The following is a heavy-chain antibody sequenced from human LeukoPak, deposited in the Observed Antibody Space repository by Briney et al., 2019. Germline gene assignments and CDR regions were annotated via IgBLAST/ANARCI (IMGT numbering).Heavy chain of an antibody. D-gene: IGHD1-1*01. CDR3: ARSLGQWNDLDR. CDR2: ISGYNGNT. Sequence: ASVKVSCKVSGYPFTHYGITWVRQAPGQGLEWLGWISGYNGNTYYAQRVQGRVTMTADTPSSTGYLELRSLRSDDTAVYYCARSLGQWNDLDRWGQGTMVIVSS. V-gene: IGHV1-18*01. J-gene: IGHJ4*02. CDR1: GYPFTHYG.